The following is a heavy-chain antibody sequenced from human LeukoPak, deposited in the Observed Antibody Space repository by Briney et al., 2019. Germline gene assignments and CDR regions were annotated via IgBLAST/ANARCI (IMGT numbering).Heavy chain of an antibody. CDR3: ARGVGSSSSNWFDP. J-gene: IGHJ5*02. D-gene: IGHD6-13*01. Sequence: SETLSLTCTVSGDSISSQYWSWIRQSPGTGLEWIGRIDSSGKTNYNPSLKSRVTISIDKSKGQFSLKVNSVTAADTAVYYCARGVGSSSSNWFDPWGQGALVTVSS. V-gene: IGHV4-4*07. CDR2: IDSSGKT. CDR1: GDSISSQY.